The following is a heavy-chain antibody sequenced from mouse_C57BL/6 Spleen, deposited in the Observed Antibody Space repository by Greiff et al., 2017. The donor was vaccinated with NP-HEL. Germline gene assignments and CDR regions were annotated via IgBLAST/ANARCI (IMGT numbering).Heavy chain of an antibody. V-gene: IGHV1-82*01. CDR3: ASQLRTPYAMDY. D-gene: IGHD3-2*02. CDR1: GYAFSSSW. Sequence: QVQLKQSGPELVKPGASVKISCKASGYAFSSSWMNWVKQRPGKGLEWIGRIYPGDGDTNYNGKFKGKATLTADKSSSTAYMQLSSLTSEDSAVYFCASQLRTPYAMDYWGQGTSVTVSS. CDR2: IYPGDGDT. J-gene: IGHJ4*01.